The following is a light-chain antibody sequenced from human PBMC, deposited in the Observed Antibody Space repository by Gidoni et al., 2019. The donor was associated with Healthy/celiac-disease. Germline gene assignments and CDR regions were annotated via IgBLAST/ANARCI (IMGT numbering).Light chain of an antibody. Sequence: DIVMTQSPDSLAVSLVERATINCKSSQSVLYSSNNKNYLAWYQQKPGQPPKLLIYWASTRESGVPDRFSGSGSGTDFTLTISSLQAEDVAVYYCQQYYSTPSWTFGQGTKLEIK. CDR3: QQYYSTPSWT. J-gene: IGKJ2*02. CDR2: WAS. CDR1: QSVLYSSNNKNY. V-gene: IGKV4-1*01.